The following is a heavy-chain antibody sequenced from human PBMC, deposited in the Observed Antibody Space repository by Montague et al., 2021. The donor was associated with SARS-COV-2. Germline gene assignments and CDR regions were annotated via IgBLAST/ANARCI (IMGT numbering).Heavy chain of an antibody. V-gene: IGHV4-34*01. CDR3: ARGQVTIFGVLIMLPGVGAVDV. J-gene: IGHJ3*01. D-gene: IGHD3-3*01. Sequence: SETLSLTCAVYGGSFSGYYWTWIRQPPGKGLEWVGEINDRGSTNYNPSFESRLTMSVDTSKNQFSLRLKSVSAADTAVYYCARGQVTIFGVLIMLPGVGAVDVWGQGTTVTVSS. CDR2: INDRGST. CDR1: GGSFSGYY.